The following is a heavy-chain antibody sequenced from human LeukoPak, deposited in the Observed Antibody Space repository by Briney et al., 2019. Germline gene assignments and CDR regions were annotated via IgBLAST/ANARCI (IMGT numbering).Heavy chain of an antibody. V-gene: IGHV3-21*01. J-gene: IGHJ5*02. Sequence: GGSLRLSCAASGFTFSSYSMNWVRQAPGKGLEWVSSISSSSSYIYYADSVKGRFTISRDNAKNSLYLQMNSLRAEDTAVYYCARDPSYSSSWYLRNWFDPWGQGTLVTVSS. CDR3: ARDPSYSSSWYLRNWFDP. D-gene: IGHD6-13*01. CDR1: GFTFSSYS. CDR2: ISSSSSYI.